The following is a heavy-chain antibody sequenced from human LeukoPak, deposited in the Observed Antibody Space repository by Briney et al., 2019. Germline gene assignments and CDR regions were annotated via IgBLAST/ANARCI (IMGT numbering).Heavy chain of an antibody. V-gene: IGHV4-34*01. CDR3: ARGQVPAARGYNWFDP. CDR2: IDARGDT. CDR1: GWSFNDYY. Sequence: SETLSLTCAVYGWSFNDYYWNWIRLPPGKGLEWIGEIDARGDTNYNPSLKRRVNISVDTTKKQFSLRLTSMIAADTALYYCARGQVPAARGYNWFDPWGEGTLVTVSS. J-gene: IGHJ5*02. D-gene: IGHD2-2*01.